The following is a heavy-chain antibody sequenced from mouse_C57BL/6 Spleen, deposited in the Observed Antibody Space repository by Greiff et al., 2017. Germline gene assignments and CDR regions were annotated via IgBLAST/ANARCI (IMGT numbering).Heavy chain of an antibody. CDR3: ARGGTTVVEDYYAMDY. Sequence: EVQLQQSGPELVKPGASVKISCKASGYSFTDYNMNWVKQSNGKSLEWIGVINPNYGTTSYNQKFKGKATLTVDQASSTAYMQLNSLPSEDSAVYYCARGGTTVVEDYYAMDYWGQGTSVTVSS. CDR1: GYSFTDYN. CDR2: INPNYGTT. D-gene: IGHD1-1*01. J-gene: IGHJ4*01. V-gene: IGHV1-39*01.